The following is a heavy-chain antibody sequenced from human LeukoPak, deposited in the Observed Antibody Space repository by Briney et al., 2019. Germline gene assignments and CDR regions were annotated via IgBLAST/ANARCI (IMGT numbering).Heavy chain of an antibody. CDR3: ARSWFGELPPKAPLRY. V-gene: IGHV1-69*04. CDR2: IIPILGIA. D-gene: IGHD3-10*01. Sequence: GASVKVSCKASGGTFSSYAISWVRQAPGQGLEWMGRIIPILGIANYAQKFQGRVTITADKSTSTAYMELSSLRSEDTAVYYCARSWFGELPPKAPLRYWGQGTLVTVSS. J-gene: IGHJ4*02. CDR1: GGTFSSYA.